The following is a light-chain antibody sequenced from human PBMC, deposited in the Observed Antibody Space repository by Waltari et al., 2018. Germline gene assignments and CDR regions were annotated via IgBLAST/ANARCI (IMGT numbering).Light chain of an antibody. J-gene: IGLJ3*02. Sequence: QSALTQPRSVSGSPGQSVTTSCTGTSSDVGGYNYVSWYPQHPGKAPKLMIYDVSKRPSGVPDRFSGSKSGNTASLTISGLQAEDEADYYCCSYAGSYTLVFGGGTKLTVL. CDR3: CSYAGSYTLV. CDR1: SSDVGGYNY. V-gene: IGLV2-11*01. CDR2: DVS.